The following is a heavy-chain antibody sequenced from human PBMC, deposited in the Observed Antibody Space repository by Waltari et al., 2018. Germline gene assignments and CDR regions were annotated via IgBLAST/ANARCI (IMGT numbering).Heavy chain of an antibody. CDR1: GFTVSDFY. J-gene: IGHJ4*02. CDR2: ISRNDDVT. D-gene: IGHD3-3*01. CDR3: ARVLEHIYDFWSGYSYYMDY. V-gene: IGHV3-11*01. Sequence: QVRLVESGGGLVKPGGSLRLSCAASGFTVSDFYMSWIRQAPGKGLEWISYISRNDDVTHYADSVRGRSTISRDNAKNSLYLQMNSLTVDDTAVYYCARVLEHIYDFWSGYSYYMDYWGQGMLVTVSS.